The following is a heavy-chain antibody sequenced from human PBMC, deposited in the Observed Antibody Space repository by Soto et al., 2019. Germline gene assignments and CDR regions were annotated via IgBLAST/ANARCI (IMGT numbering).Heavy chain of an antibody. CDR2: ISSTTNYI. J-gene: IGHJ4*02. CDR3: ARESEDLTSNFDY. CDR1: GFTFTRYS. Sequence: GSLRLSCAASGFTFTRYSMNWVRQAPGKGLEWVSSISSTTNYIYYGDSTKGRFTISRDNAKNSLYLEMNSLRAEDTAVYNCARESEDLTSNFDYWGQGTLVTVSS. V-gene: IGHV3-21*06.